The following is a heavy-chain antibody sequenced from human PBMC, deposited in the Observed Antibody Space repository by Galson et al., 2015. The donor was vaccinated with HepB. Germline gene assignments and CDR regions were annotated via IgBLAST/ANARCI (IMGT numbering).Heavy chain of an antibody. CDR2: INPNSGGT. V-gene: IGHV1-2*02. J-gene: IGHJ6*03. D-gene: IGHD2-2*02. Sequence: SVKVSCKASGYTFTGYYMHWVRQAPGQGLEWMGWINPNSGGTNYAQKFQGRVTMTRDTSISTAYMELSRLRSDDTAVYYCARDIVVVPAAILKGGDYYYYYYMDVWGKGTTVTVSS. CDR1: GYTFTGYY. CDR3: ARDIVVVPAAILKGGDYYYYYYMDV.